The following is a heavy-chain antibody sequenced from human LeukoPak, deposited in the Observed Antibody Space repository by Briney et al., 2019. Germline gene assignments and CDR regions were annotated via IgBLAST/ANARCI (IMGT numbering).Heavy chain of an antibody. D-gene: IGHD3-10*01. CDR1: GGPISSYY. CDR2: IYNSGST. CDR3: ARAVFRGASYTSYYYYGMDV. J-gene: IGHJ6*02. V-gene: IGHV4-59*01. Sequence: SETLSLTCTVSGGPISSYYWSWIRQPPGKGLEWIAYIYNSGSTNYNPSLKSRVTISVDTSKNQFSLKLSSVTAADTAVYYCARAVFRGASYTSYYYYGMDVWGQGTTVTVSS.